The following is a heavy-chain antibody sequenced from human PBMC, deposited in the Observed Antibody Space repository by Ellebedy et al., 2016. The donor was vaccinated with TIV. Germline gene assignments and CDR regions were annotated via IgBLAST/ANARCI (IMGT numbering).Heavy chain of an antibody. Sequence: GGSLRLSCGASGFALSSYEMNWVRQAPGKGLEWLSFISSSGRTTHYADSVKGRFVISRDNGKNSLFLQMDSLRAEDTGVYYCARVTGVAKRVTYFDPWGQGTPVTVSS. D-gene: IGHD2-8*02. J-gene: IGHJ5*02. V-gene: IGHV3-48*03. CDR2: ISSSGRTT. CDR3: ARVTGVAKRVTYFDP. CDR1: GFALSSYE.